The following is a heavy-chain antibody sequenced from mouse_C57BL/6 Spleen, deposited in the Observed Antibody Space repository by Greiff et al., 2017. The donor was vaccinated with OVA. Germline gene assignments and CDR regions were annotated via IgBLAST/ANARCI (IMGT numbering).Heavy chain of an antibody. D-gene: IGHD2-5*01. CDR3: ARYYSNYCCDY. CDR1: GFNIKDYY. CDR2: IDPEDGET. Sequence: EVQLQQSGAELVKPGASVKLSCTASGFNIKDYYMHWVKQRTEQGLEWIGMIDPEDGETKYAPKFQSKATITADTSSNTAYLQLSSLTSEDTAVYYCARYYSNYCCDYWGQGTTLTVSS. J-gene: IGHJ2*01. V-gene: IGHV14-2*01.